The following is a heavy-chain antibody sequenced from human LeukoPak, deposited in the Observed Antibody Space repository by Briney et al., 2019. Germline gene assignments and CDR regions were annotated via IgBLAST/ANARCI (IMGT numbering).Heavy chain of an antibody. D-gene: IGHD2-15*01. CDR1: GFTFSSYS. Sequence: GGSLRLPCAASGFTFSSYSMNWVRQAPGKGLEWVSSISSSGSYIYYLDSVRGRFTISRDNAKNSLYLQMNSLRAEDTAVYYCARVVNWFDPWGQGTLVTVSS. J-gene: IGHJ5*02. V-gene: IGHV3-21*01. CDR2: ISSSGSYI. CDR3: ARVVNWFDP.